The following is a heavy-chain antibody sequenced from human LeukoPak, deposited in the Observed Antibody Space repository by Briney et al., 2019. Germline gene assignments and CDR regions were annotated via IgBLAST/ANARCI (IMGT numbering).Heavy chain of an antibody. CDR1: GGSMSNYY. J-gene: IGHJ4*02. Sequence: SSETLSLTCNVSGGSMSNYYWTWIRQPPGKGLEWIGYIYYSGSTNYNPSLKSRVTISIDTSKNQFSLQLRSVTAADTAMYYCARLTEVVIATHFDYWGQGTLVTVSS. CDR2: IYYSGST. CDR3: ARLTEVVIATHFDY. V-gene: IGHV4-59*08. D-gene: IGHD2-21*01.